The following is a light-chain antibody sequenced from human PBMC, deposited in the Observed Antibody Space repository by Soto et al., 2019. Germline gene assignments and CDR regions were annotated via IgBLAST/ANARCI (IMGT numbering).Light chain of an antibody. CDR2: DDS. V-gene: IGKV3-20*01. CDR3: QQHGISHII. CDR1: RSVGNKY. J-gene: IGKJ5*01. Sequence: IGFTHYLSNLILTPEEKATLSCSVSRSVGNKYLAWYQQRPGQAPNLLTYDDSSRATGIPDRISGSGSGTDFTRTITRLELVDSAVYYCQQHGISHIISGQGTRLEIK.